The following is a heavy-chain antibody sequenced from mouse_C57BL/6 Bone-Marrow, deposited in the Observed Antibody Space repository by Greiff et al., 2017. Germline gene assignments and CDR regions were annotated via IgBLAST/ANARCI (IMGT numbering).Heavy chain of an antibody. CDR3: APSFYGSSPPFDD. J-gene: IGHJ2*01. D-gene: IGHD1-1*01. Sequence: QVQLKESGAELARPGASVKMSCKASGYTFTSYTMHWVKQRPGQGLEWIGYINPSSGYTKYNQKFKDKDTLTADKSSSTAYMQLSSLPSEDSAVYSGAPSFYGSSPPFDDWGQGTTLTVSS. CDR1: GYTFTSYT. CDR2: INPSSGYT. V-gene: IGHV1-4*01.